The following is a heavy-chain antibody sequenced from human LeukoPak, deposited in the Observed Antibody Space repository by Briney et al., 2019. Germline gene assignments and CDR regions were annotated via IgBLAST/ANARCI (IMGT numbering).Heavy chain of an antibody. D-gene: IGHD3-22*01. V-gene: IGHV3-48*02. CDR2: ISSSSSTI. Sequence: QPGGSLRLSCAASGFTFSSSNMNWVRQAPGKGLEWVSHISSSSSTIYYADSVKGRFTISRDSARNSLYLQMNSLRDQDTALYYCARDPLYDSSGYYFDYWGQGTLVTVSS. J-gene: IGHJ4*02. CDR3: ARDPLYDSSGYYFDY. CDR1: GFTFSSSN.